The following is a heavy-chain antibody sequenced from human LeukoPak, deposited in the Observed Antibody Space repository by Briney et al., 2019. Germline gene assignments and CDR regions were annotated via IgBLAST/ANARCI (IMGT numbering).Heavy chain of an antibody. Sequence: ASVKVSCKASGYTFTTYDINWVRQATGQGLEWMGWMNPNSGNTGYAQKFQGRITITRNTSISTAYMELSSLTSEDTAVYYCARWNEGLDYWGQGALVTVSS. CDR2: MNPNSGNT. J-gene: IGHJ4*02. D-gene: IGHD1-1*01. V-gene: IGHV1-8*03. CDR3: ARWNEGLDY. CDR1: GYTFTTYD.